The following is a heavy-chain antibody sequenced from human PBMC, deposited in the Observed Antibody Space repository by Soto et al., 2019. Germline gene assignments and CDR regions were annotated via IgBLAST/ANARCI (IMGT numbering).Heavy chain of an antibody. J-gene: IGHJ4*02. CDR1: GASIRSYY. V-gene: IGHV4-59*12. CDR2: IYYSGST. Sequence: PSETLSLTCTVSGASIRSYYWSWVRQPPGKGLEWIGYIYYSGSTNYSPSLKSRVTISVDTAKNQFSLKVNSVTATDTAVYYCARLQTTSGNWALEYWGQGTLVTVSS. CDR3: ARLQTTSGNWALEY. D-gene: IGHD7-27*01.